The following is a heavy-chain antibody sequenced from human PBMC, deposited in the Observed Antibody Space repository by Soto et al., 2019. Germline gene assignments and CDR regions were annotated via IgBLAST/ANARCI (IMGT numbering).Heavy chain of an antibody. Sequence: PSETLSLTCTVSGGSISSGGYYWSWIRQHPGKGLEWIGYIYYSGSTYYNPSLKSRVTISVDTSKNQFSLKLSSVTAADTAVYYCARVGRDSSGYHFDYWGQGTLVTVSS. D-gene: IGHD3-22*01. J-gene: IGHJ4*02. CDR1: GGSISSGGYY. CDR2: IYYSGST. V-gene: IGHV4-31*03. CDR3: ARVGRDSSGYHFDY.